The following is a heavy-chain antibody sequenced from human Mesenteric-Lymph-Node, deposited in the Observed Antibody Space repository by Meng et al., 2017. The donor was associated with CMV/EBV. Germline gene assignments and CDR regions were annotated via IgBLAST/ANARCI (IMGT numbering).Heavy chain of an antibody. D-gene: IGHD2-2*02. J-gene: IGHJ4*02. V-gene: IGHV3-11*04. Sequence: GGSLRLSCAASESTFIDYYMSWISQAPGKGLEWVSYISSSGSTIYYADSVKGRFTISRDNAKNSLYLQMNSLRAEDTAVYYCARGSSTLCTSTSCYTLDHWGQGTLVTVSS. CDR2: ISSSGSTI. CDR3: ARGSSTLCTSTSCYTLDH. CDR1: ESTFIDYY.